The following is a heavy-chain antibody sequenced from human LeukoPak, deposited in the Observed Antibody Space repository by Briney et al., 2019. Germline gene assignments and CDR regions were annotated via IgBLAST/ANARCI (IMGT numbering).Heavy chain of an antibody. J-gene: IGHJ4*02. D-gene: IGHD3-16*02. CDR3: AREKDDYVCGSSRSMGSIGY. CDR2: IYYSGST. V-gene: IGHV4-39*02. Sequence: PSETLSLTCTVSGGSISSSSYYWGWIRQPPGKGLEWIGSIYYSGSTYYNPSLKSRVTISVDTSKNQFSLKLSSVTAADTAVYYCAREKDDYVCGSSRSMGSIGYWGQGTLVTVSS. CDR1: GGSISSSSYY.